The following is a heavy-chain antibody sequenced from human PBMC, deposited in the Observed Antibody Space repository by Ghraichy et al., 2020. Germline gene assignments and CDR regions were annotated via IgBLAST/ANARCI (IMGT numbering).Heavy chain of an antibody. CDR2: IWYDGSNK. CDR3: AREPLGGIAVAGYYYYGMDV. CDR1: GFTFSSYG. V-gene: IGHV3-33*01. D-gene: IGHD6-19*01. Sequence: GGSLRLSCAASGFTFSSYGMHWVRQAPGKGLEWVAVIWYDGSNKYYADSVKGRFTISRDNSKNTLYLQMNSLRAEDTAVYYCAREPLGGIAVAGYYYYGMDVWGQGTTVTVSS. J-gene: IGHJ6*02.